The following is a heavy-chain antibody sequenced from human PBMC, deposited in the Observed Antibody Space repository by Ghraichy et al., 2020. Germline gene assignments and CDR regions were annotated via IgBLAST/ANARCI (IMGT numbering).Heavy chain of an antibody. J-gene: IGHJ6*02. CDR1: GFTFSGFS. CDR2: ITSSSRTI. CDR3: ARGSRVVRFFYYDGMDV. D-gene: IGHD4-23*01. Sequence: GSLRLSCEASGFTFSGFSMNWVRQAPGKGLEWLSYITSSSRTISYADSVKGRFTISRDNAKNSLYLEMKSLTDEDTAVYYCARGSRVVRFFYYDGMDVWGQGTTVTVSS. V-gene: IGHV3-48*02.